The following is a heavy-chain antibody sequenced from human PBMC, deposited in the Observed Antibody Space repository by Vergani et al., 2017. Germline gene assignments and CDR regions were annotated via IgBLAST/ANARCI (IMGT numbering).Heavy chain of an antibody. CDR1: GFTFSTYA. V-gene: IGHV3-23*01. Sequence: EVQLLESGGSLKQPGGSVRLSCAASGFTFSTYAMHWVRQAPGKGLEWVSALTGGGGSTYYADSFKGSFIISRDNSRDTLYLQMNSLRPEDTSTYYCVKDAGSYENFVDSWCHGTLVIVSS. D-gene: IGHD1-26*01. CDR3: VKDAGSYENFVDS. CDR2: LTGGGGST. J-gene: IGHJ5*01.